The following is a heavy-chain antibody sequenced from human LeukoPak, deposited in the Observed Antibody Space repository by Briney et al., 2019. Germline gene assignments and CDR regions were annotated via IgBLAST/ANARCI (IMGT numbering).Heavy chain of an antibody. D-gene: IGHD3-3*01. J-gene: IGHJ4*02. CDR1: GFTFSSYW. CDR3: ATGGNYDFWSGYFDY. CDR2: INSDGSST. V-gene: IGHV3-74*01. Sequence: GGPLRLSCAASGFTFSSYWMHWVRHAPGKGLVWVSRINSDGSSTSYADSVKGRFTISRDNAKNTLYLQMNSLRAEDTAVYYCATGGNYDFWSGYFDYWGQGTLVTVSS.